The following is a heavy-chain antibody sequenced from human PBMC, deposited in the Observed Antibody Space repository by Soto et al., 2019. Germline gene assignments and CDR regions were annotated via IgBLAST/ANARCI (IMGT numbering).Heavy chain of an antibody. CDR1: GFTFSSYG. D-gene: IGHD6-19*01. CDR3: ARDRGAVAGKDFDY. J-gene: IGHJ4*02. V-gene: IGHV3-33*01. CDR2: IWYDGSNK. Sequence: QVQLVESGGGVVQPGRSLRLSCAASGFTFSSYGMHWFRQAPGKGLEWVAGIWYDGSNKYYADSVKGRFTISRDNSKNTRYLQMNSLRAEDTAVYYCARDRGAVAGKDFDYWGQGTLVPVSS.